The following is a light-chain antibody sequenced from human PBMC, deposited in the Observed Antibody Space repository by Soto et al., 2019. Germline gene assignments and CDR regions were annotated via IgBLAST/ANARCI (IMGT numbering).Light chain of an antibody. CDR2: GVS. Sequence: DIQMTQSPSSLSASIDDRVTITCRASQTVNTYLGWYQQKPGEAPKLVIYGVSTLQSGVPSRFSRSSSGTEFTLSIRSLQPDDFATYYCPHYNSYSEAFGQGTKVDI. J-gene: IGKJ1*01. CDR1: QTVNTY. V-gene: IGKV1-5*01. CDR3: PHYNSYSEA.